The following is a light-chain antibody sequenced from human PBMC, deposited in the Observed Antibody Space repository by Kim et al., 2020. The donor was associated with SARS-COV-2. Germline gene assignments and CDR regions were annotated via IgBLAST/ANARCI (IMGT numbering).Light chain of an antibody. J-gene: IGKJ2*01. CDR3: LQDYNYPYT. Sequence: AAIGTRVTIACRAVQDIRNDLGWYQQKPGKAPELLIYAASSLQSGVPSRFASSGSGTDFTLTISSLQPEDFATYYCLQDYNYPYTFGQGTKLEI. CDR2: AAS. V-gene: IGKV1-6*01. CDR1: QDIRND.